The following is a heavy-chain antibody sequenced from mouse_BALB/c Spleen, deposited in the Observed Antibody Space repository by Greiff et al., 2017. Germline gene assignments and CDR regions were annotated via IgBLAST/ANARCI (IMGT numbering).Heavy chain of an antibody. CDR3: ARDLYYGSSFAY. J-gene: IGHJ3*01. V-gene: IGHV7-3*02. D-gene: IGHD1-1*01. CDR1: GFTFTDYY. Sequence: EVMLVESGGGLVQPGGSLRLSCATSGFTFTDYYMSWVRQPPGKALEWLGFIRNKANGYTTEYSASVKGRFTISRDNSQSILYLQMNTLRAEDSATYYCARDLYYGSSFAYWGQGTLVTVSA. CDR2: IRNKANGYTT.